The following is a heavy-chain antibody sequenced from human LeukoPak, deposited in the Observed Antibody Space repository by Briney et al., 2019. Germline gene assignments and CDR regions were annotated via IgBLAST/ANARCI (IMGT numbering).Heavy chain of an antibody. V-gene: IGHV3-74*01. CDR1: GFTFSSYW. CDR2: INSDGSST. D-gene: IGHD3-10*01. J-gene: IGHJ4*02. Sequence: GGSLRLSCAASGFTFSSYWMHWVRQAPGKGLVWVSRINSDGSSTSYADPVKGRFTISRDNAKNTLYLQMNSLRAEDTAVYYCARVSYYYGSGSYRPTAVYYFDYWGQGTLVTVSS. CDR3: ARVSYYYGSGSYRPTAVYYFDY.